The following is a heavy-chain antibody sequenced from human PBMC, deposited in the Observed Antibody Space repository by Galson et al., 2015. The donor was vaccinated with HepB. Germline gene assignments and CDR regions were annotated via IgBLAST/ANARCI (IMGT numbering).Heavy chain of an antibody. J-gene: IGHJ4*02. V-gene: IGHV3-48*04. Sequence: SLRLSCAASGFTFSSYSMNWVRQAPGKGLEWLSYITDTGTPYYADSVKGRFTISRDNAKNSLYLLMNSLRAEDTAVYYCARATLNDWGQGTQVTVSS. CDR1: GFTFSSYS. CDR2: ITDTGTP. CDR3: ARATLND.